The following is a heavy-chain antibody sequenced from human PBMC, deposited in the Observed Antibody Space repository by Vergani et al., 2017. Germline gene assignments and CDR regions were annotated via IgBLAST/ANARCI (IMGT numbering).Heavy chain of an antibody. J-gene: IGHJ4*02. D-gene: IGHD3-16*01. CDR2: IQFDGVNQ. Sequence: QVQLVESGGGVVQRGGSLRLSCATSGYTFSNYDMQWIRQGPGKGLEFEAFIQFDGVNQYYADSVKGRFTLSRDFSKNTLYLQMNSLRTDDTATYYCAKHFRGWGIDYWGQGTKVIVSS. CDR1: GYTFSNYD. V-gene: IGHV3-30*02. CDR3: AKHFRGWGIDY.